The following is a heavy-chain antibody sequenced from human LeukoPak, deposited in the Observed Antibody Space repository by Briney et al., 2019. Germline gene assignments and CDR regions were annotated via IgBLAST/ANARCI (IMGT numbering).Heavy chain of an antibody. Sequence: ASVKVSCKASGGTFSSYAISWVRQAPGQGLEWMGGIIPIFGTANYAQKFQGRVTITTDESTSTAYMELSSLRSEDTAVYYCARGLYSSSSGYWYFDLWGRGTLVTVSS. J-gene: IGHJ2*01. D-gene: IGHD6-6*01. CDR3: ARGLYSSSSGYWYFDL. V-gene: IGHV1-69*05. CDR2: IIPIFGTA. CDR1: GGTFSSYA.